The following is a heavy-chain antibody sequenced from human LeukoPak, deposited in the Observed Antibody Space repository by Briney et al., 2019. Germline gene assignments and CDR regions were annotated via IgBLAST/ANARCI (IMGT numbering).Heavy chain of an antibody. D-gene: IGHD1-26*01. V-gene: IGHV3-30*18. J-gene: IGHJ4*02. Sequence: GGTLRLSCAASGFTFSSYGMHWVRQAPGKGLEGVAVISYDGSNKYYADSVKGRFTISRDNSKNTLYLQMNSLRAEDTAVYYCAKDARRRKWELQDYFDYWGQGTLVTVSS. CDR2: ISYDGSNK. CDR1: GFTFSSYG. CDR3: AKDARRRKWELQDYFDY.